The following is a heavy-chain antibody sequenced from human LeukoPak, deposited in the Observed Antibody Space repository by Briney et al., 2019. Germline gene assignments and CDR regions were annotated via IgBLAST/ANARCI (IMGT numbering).Heavy chain of an antibody. J-gene: IGHJ3*02. CDR1: GFTFSTYS. V-gene: IGHV3-48*04. Sequence: PGGSLRLSCAASGFTFSTYSMNWVRQAPGKGLEWVSYITSSSSTIYYADSVKGRFTISRDNAKNSLYLQMNSLRAEDTAVYYCARDGLGAFDIWGQGTMVTVSS. CDR2: ITSSSSTI. CDR3: ARDGLGAFDI.